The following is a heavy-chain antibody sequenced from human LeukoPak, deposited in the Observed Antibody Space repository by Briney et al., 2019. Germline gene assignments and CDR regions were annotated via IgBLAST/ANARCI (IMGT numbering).Heavy chain of an antibody. CDR1: GGSFSGYY. CDR3: ARGRFDRRPTPSIAARPYYFDY. Sequence: KPSETLSLTCAVYGGSFSGYYWSWIRQPPGKGLEWIGEINHSGSTNYNPSLKSRVTISVDTSKNQFSLKLSSVTAADTAVYYCARGRFDRRPTPSIAARPYYFDYWGQGTLVTVSS. V-gene: IGHV4-34*01. D-gene: IGHD6-6*01. J-gene: IGHJ4*02. CDR2: INHSGST.